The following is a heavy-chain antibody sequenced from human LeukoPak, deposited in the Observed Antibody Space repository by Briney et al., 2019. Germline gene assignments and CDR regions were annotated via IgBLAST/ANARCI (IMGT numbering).Heavy chain of an antibody. D-gene: IGHD2-21*01. J-gene: IGHJ1*01. CDR1: GYTFTSYY. Sequence: AASVKVSCKASGYTFTSYYMHWVRQAPGQGLEWMGIINPSGGSTSYAQKFQGRVTMTRDTSTSTVYMELSCLRSEDTAVYYCARVERAYCGGDCYSGYFQHWGQGTLVTVSS. V-gene: IGHV1-46*01. CDR2: INPSGGST. CDR3: ARVERAYCGGDCYSGYFQH.